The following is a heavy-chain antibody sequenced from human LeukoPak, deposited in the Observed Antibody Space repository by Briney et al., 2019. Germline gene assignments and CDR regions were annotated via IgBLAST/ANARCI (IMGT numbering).Heavy chain of an antibody. J-gene: IGHJ4*02. CDR3: ARARGDYYDSSGYVYYFDY. CDR1: GGSISSYY. D-gene: IGHD3-22*01. Sequence: PSETLSLTCTVSGGSISSYYWSWIRQPPGKGLEWIGYIYYSGSTNYNPSLKSRVTISVDTSKNQFSLKLSSVTAADTAVYYCARARGDYYDSSGYVYYFDYWGQGTLVTVSS. CDR2: IYYSGST. V-gene: IGHV4-59*01.